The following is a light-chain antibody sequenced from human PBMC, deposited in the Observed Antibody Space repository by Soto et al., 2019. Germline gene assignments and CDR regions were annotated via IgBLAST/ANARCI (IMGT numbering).Light chain of an antibody. CDR2: EVS. V-gene: IGLV2-14*01. J-gene: IGLJ1*01. CDR3: NSYTSSNTYV. Sequence: QSVLTQPASVSGSPGQSITISCTGTSSDVGGYNYVSWYQQNPGKAPKLMIYEVSNRPSGVSNRFSGSKSGNTASLTISGLQAKDEADYYCNSYTSSNTYVFGTWTKVTVL. CDR1: SSDVGGYNY.